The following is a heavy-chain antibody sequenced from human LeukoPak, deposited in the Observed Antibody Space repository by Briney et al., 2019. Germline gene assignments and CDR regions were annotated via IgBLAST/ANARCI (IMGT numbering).Heavy chain of an antibody. CDR3: ARDAWCSSTSCYYNWFDP. CDR2: INPNSGGT. J-gene: IGHJ5*02. Sequence: ASVKVSCKASGYTFTGYYMHWVRQAPGQGLEWMGWINPNSGGTNYAQKFQGRVTMTRDTSISTAYMELSRLRSDDTAVYYCARDAWCSSTSCYYNWFDPRGQGTLLTVSS. V-gene: IGHV1-2*02. D-gene: IGHD2-2*01. CDR1: GYTFTGYY.